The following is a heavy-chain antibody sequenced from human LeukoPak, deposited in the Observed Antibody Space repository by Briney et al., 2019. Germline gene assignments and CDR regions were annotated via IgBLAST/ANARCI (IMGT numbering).Heavy chain of an antibody. Sequence: AGGSLRLSCAASGFTFDDYAMHWVRQASGKGLEWVSHITWDGGSTHYADSVEGRFTISRDNRENSLYLQMNSLRAEDTAVYYCARAGGYGDYVPDYYYYMDVWGKGTTVTVSS. CDR1: GFTFDDYA. CDR3: ARAGGYGDYVPDYYYYMDV. CDR2: ITWDGGST. D-gene: IGHD4-17*01. J-gene: IGHJ6*03. V-gene: IGHV3-43D*03.